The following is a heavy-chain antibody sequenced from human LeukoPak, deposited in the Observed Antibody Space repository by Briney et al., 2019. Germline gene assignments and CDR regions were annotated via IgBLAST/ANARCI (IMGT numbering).Heavy chain of an antibody. Sequence: PGGSLRLSCAASGFTVSSNYMSWVRQAPGKGLEWVSVISGSGGSTYYADSVKGRFTISRDNSKNTLYLQMNSLRAEDTAVYYCAKDRDGYNYAGFDYWGQGTLVTVSS. V-gene: IGHV3-23*01. D-gene: IGHD5-24*01. CDR3: AKDRDGYNYAGFDY. CDR1: GFTVSSNY. J-gene: IGHJ4*02. CDR2: ISGSGGST.